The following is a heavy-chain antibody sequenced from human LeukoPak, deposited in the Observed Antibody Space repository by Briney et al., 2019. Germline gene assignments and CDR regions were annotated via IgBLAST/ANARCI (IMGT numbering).Heavy chain of an antibody. D-gene: IGHD3-3*01. J-gene: IGHJ5*02. V-gene: IGHV1-69*04. CDR2: IIPILGIA. CDR1: GYTFTGYY. Sequence: SVKVSCKASGYTFTGYYMHRVRQAPGQGLEWMGRIIPILGIANYAQKFQGRVTITAGKSTSTAYMELSSLRSEDTAVYYCARGTYYDFWSGINWFDPWGQGTLVTVSS. CDR3: ARGTYYDFWSGINWFDP.